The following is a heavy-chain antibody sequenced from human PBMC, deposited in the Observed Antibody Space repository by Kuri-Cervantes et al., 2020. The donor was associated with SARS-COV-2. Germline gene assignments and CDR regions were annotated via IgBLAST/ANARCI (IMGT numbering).Heavy chain of an antibody. CDR3: AAELVAAYGMDV. Sequence: GESLKISCAASRFTFNNYAMSWVRQAPGKGLEWVAVIWYDGSNKYYVDSVEGRFTISRDNSKNTLYLQMNSLRAEDTAVYYCAAELVAAYGMDVWGQGTTVTVSS. D-gene: IGHD1-7*01. CDR1: RFTFNNYA. CDR2: IWYDGSNK. J-gene: IGHJ6*02. V-gene: IGHV3-33*08.